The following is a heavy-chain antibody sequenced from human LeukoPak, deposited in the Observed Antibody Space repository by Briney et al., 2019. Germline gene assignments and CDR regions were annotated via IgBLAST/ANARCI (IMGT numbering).Heavy chain of an antibody. CDR2: IYYSGST. CDR1: GGSISSYY. CDR3: ARGPYSGSYEFDY. V-gene: IGHV4-59*01. D-gene: IGHD1-26*01. J-gene: IGHJ4*02. Sequence: PSETLSLTCTVSGGSISSYYWSWIRQPPGKGPEWIGYIYYSGSTNYNPSLKSRVTISVDTSKNQFSLKLSSVTAADTAVYYCARGPYSGSYEFDYWGQGTLVTVSS.